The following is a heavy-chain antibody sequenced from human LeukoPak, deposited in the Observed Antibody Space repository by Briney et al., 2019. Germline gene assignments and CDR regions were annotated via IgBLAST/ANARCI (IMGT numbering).Heavy chain of an antibody. V-gene: IGHV1-2*02. CDR1: GYTFTGSY. CDR2: INPNSGGT. J-gene: IGHJ4*02. Sequence: ASVKVSCKASGYTFTGSYMHWVRQAPGQGLEWMGWINPNSGGTNYAQKFQGRVTMTRDTSISTAYMELSRLRSDDTAVYYCASGYCSSTSCYFFDYWGQGTLVTVSS. CDR3: ASGYCSSTSCYFFDY. D-gene: IGHD2-2*01.